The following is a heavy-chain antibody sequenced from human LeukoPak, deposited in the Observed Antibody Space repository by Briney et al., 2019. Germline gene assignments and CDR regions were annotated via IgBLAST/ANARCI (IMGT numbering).Heavy chain of an antibody. Sequence: PGGSLRLSCAASGFIFSSYTMNWVRQAPGKGLEWVSSLSTASSFIYYADSVKGRFTISRDNAKNSLYPQMNSLRAEGTAVYYCARGTGLFDYWGQGTQVTVSS. CDR2: LSTASSFI. D-gene: IGHD1-1*01. V-gene: IGHV3-21*01. CDR3: ARGTGLFDY. J-gene: IGHJ4*02. CDR1: GFIFSSYT.